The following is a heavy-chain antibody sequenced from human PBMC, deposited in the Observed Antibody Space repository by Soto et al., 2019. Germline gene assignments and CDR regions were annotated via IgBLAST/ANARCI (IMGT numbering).Heavy chain of an antibody. CDR1: GGTFSSYA. Sequence: QVQLVQSGAEVKKPGSSVKVSCKASGGTFSSYAISWVRQAPGQGLEWMGGIIPIFGTANYAQKFQGRVTITADESTSKAYMELSSLRSEDTAVYYCARGQVGATHYYYYGMDVWGRGTTVTVSS. J-gene: IGHJ6*02. D-gene: IGHD1-26*01. CDR3: ARGQVGATHYYYYGMDV. V-gene: IGHV1-69*01. CDR2: IIPIFGTA.